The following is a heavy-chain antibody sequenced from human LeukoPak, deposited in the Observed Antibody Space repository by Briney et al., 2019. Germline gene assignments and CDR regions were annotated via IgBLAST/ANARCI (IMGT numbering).Heavy chain of an antibody. V-gene: IGHV3-30-3*01. CDR1: GFTFSSYA. D-gene: IGHD2-2*02. J-gene: IGHJ4*02. Sequence: PGRSLRLSCAASGFTFSSYAMHWVRQAPGKGLEWVAVISYDGSNKYYADSVKGRFTISRDNSKNTLYLQMNSLRAEDTAVYYCANFPTFIVVVPAAIPGWGQGTLVTVSS. CDR2: ISYDGSNK. CDR3: ANFPTFIVVVPAAIPG.